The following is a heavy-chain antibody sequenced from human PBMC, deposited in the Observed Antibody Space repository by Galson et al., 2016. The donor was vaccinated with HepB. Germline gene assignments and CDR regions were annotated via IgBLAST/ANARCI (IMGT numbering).Heavy chain of an antibody. D-gene: IGHD4-23*01. Sequence: SLRLSCAASRFTFINSWMSWVRQAPGKGLEWVANIKQDGSEKYYVDSVKGRFTISRDNARNTVYLQMNSLRTEDTAVYYCAGYGGNAVWGQGTLVTVSS. CDR2: IKQDGSEK. J-gene: IGHJ4*02. CDR3: AGYGGNAV. V-gene: IGHV3-7*03. CDR1: RFTFINSW.